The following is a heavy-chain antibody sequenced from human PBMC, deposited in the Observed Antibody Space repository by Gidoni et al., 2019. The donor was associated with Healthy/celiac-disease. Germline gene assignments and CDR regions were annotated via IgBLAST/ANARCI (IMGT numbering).Heavy chain of an antibody. Sequence: QLQLQESGPGLVKPSETLSLTCTVSGGSISSSRYYWGWIRQPPGKGLEWIGSIYYSGSTYYNPSLKSRVTISVDTSKNQFSLKLSSVTAADTAVYYCARDQDLLGEGPNYFDYWGQGTLVTVSS. CDR3: ARDQDLLGEGPNYFDY. CDR2: IYYSGST. J-gene: IGHJ4*02. D-gene: IGHD3-10*01. CDR1: GGSISSSRYY. V-gene: IGHV4-39*02.